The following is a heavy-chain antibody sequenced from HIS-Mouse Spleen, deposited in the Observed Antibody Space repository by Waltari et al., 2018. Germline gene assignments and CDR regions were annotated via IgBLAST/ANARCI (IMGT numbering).Heavy chain of an antibody. Sequence: QVQLVQSGAEVKKPGASVKVSCKASGYTFTGYYMHWVRQAPGQGLEWMGWINPNSGGTNYAQKFQGRVTMTRDTSISTAYMELSRLRSDDTAVYYCARDTNPPYSGGLLALGGAFDIWGQGTMVTVSS. J-gene: IGHJ3*02. V-gene: IGHV1-2*02. CDR1: GYTFTGYY. CDR3: ARDTNPPYSGGLLALGGAFDI. CDR2: INPNSGGT. D-gene: IGHD3-16*01.